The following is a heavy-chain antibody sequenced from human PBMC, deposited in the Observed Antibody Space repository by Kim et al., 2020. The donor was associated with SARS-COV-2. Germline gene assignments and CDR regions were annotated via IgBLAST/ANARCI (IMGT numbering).Heavy chain of an antibody. CDR1: GGSISSYY. D-gene: IGHD6-19*01. CDR3: ARGWGSSGWYRTYYYYGMDV. J-gene: IGHJ6*02. V-gene: IGHV4-59*01. CDR2: IYYSGST. Sequence: SETLSLTCTVSGGSISSYYWSWIRQPPGKGLEWIGYIYYSGSTNYNPSLKSRVTISVDTSKNQFSLKLSSVTAADTAVYYCARGWGSSGWYRTYYYYGMDVWGQGTTVTVSS.